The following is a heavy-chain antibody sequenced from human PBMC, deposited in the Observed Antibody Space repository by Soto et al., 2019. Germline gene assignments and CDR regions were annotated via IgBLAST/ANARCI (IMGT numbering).Heavy chain of an antibody. Sequence: SETLSLTCTVSGGSISSGDYYWSWIRQPPGKGLEWIGYIYYSGSTYYNPSLKSRVTTSVDTSKNQFSLKLSSVTAADTAVYYCARGTVVPAANWFDPWGQGTLVTVSS. CDR3: ARGTVVPAANWFDP. CDR1: GGSISSGDYY. D-gene: IGHD2-2*01. V-gene: IGHV4-30-4*01. J-gene: IGHJ5*02. CDR2: IYYSGST.